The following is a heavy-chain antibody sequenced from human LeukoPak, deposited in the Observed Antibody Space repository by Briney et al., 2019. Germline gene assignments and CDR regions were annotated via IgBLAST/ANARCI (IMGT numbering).Heavy chain of an antibody. Sequence: GGSLRLTCAASGFTVSSNYMSWVRQAPGKGLEWVSVIYSGGSTYYADSVKGRFTISRDNSKNTLYLQMNSLRAEDTAVYYCARAVTVQDAFDIWGQGTMVTVSS. CDR1: GFTVSSNY. D-gene: IGHD4-17*01. CDR2: IYSGGST. V-gene: IGHV3-66*01. J-gene: IGHJ3*02. CDR3: ARAVTVQDAFDI.